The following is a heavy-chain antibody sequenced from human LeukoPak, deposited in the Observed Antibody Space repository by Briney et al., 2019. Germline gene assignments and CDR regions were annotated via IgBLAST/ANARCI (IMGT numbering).Heavy chain of an antibody. CDR2: INPNSGGT. D-gene: IGHD3-10*01. J-gene: IGHJ6*02. V-gene: IGHV1-2*02. Sequence: ASVKVSCKASGYTFTGYYMHWVRQAPGQGLEWMGWINPNSGGTNYAQKLQGRVTMTRDTSISTAYMELSRLRSDDTAVYYCARDPGYGSGSYYYYGMDVWGQGTTVTVSS. CDR3: ARDPGYGSGSYYYYGMDV. CDR1: GYTFTGYY.